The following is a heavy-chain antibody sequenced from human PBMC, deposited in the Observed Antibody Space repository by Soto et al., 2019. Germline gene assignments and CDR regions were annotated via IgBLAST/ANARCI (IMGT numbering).Heavy chain of an antibody. CDR1: GYSFTSYW. CDR2: IYPGDSDT. J-gene: IGHJ6*02. Sequence: PGESLKISCKGSGYSFTSYWIGWVRQMPGKGLEWMGIIYPGDSDTRYSPSFQGQVTISADKSISTAYLQWSSLKASDTAMYYCASPGIYSGYDSPYPHVWDGMDVWGQGTTVTVSS. CDR3: ASPGIYSGYDSPYPHVWDGMDV. D-gene: IGHD5-12*01. V-gene: IGHV5-51*01.